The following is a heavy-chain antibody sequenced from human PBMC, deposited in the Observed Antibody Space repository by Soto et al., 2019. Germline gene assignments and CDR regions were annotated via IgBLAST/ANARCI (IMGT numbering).Heavy chain of an antibody. J-gene: IGHJ5*02. V-gene: IGHV4-39*01. D-gene: IGHD6-6*01. CDR3: ARMPSSGSSDPNWFDP. Sequence: SETLSLTCTVSGGSINSSNHYWGWVRQPPGKGLEWIGSIYHNENTYYNPSLRSRVTIPVDTSKNQFSLKLRSVTAADTAVYYCARMPSSGSSDPNWFDPWGQGTLVT. CDR1: GGSINSSNHY. CDR2: IYHNENT.